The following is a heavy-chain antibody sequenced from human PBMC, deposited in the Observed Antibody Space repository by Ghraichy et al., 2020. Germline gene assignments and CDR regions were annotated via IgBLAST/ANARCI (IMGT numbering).Heavy chain of an antibody. V-gene: IGHV4-39*02. Sequence: SETLSLTCTVSGGSISSSSYYWGWIRQPPGKGLEWIGSIYYSGSTYYNPSLKSRVTISVDTSKNQFSLKLSSVTAADTAVYYCARDAVVRGVIIPDVWGQGTTVTVSS. D-gene: IGHD3-10*01. CDR2: IYYSGST. CDR1: GGSISSSSYY. CDR3: ARDAVVRGVIIPDV. J-gene: IGHJ6*02.